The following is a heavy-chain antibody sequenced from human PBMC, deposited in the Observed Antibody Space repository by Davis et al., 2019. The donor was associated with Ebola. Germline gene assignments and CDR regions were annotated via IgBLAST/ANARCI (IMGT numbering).Heavy chain of an antibody. V-gene: IGHV1-24*01. CDR3: AIGKFMTWVSGFDY. CDR2: FDPEDGET. Sequence: ASVTVSCKVSGYTLTHFSMHWVRQAPGKGLEWMGGFDPEDGETIYAQKFQGRVTMTEDTSTDTVYMKLSSLRSEDTAVYYCAIGKFMTWVSGFDYWGQGTLVTVSS. D-gene: IGHD3-16*01. J-gene: IGHJ4*02. CDR1: GYTLTHFS.